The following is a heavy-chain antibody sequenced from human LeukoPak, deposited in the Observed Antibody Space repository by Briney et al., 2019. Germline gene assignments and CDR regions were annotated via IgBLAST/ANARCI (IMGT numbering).Heavy chain of an antibody. CDR1: GYTFTSYG. CDR3: ATRLYYYDSSGYHEFDY. Sequence: ASVEVSCTASGYTFTSYGIGWVRQAPGQGLEWMGWISAYNGNTNYAQKLQGRVTMTTDTSTSTAYMELRSLRSDDTAVYYCATRLYYYDSSGYHEFDYWGQGTLVTVTS. CDR2: ISAYNGNT. V-gene: IGHV1-18*01. J-gene: IGHJ4*02. D-gene: IGHD3-22*01.